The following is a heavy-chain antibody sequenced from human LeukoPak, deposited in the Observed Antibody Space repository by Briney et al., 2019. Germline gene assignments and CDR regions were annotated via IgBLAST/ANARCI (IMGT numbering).Heavy chain of an antibody. Sequence: GGSLRLSCAASGFTFSSYAMSWVRQAPGKGLEWVGFLRSKGYGGTTEYAASVKGRFTISRDDSKSIAYLQMNSLKIEDTAVYYCTRAGGTVELYWGQGTLVTVSS. V-gene: IGHV3-49*04. CDR3: TRAGGTVELY. CDR1: GFTFSSYA. J-gene: IGHJ4*02. D-gene: IGHD1-7*01. CDR2: LRSKGYGGTT.